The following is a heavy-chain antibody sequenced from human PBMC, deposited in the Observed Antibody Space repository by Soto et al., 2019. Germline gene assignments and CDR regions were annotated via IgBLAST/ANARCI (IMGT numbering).Heavy chain of an antibody. Sequence: AESLCLSCSASGFTFFRYAMTWVRHAQGKRPEWVSTIDDREDAKNYADSVNGRFTVSRVDSRNKLYLQMNRLRVEDEAVYYYAQRWAEEATSIDYWGKGISVTVSS. D-gene: IGHD5-12*01. V-gene: IGHV3-23*01. J-gene: IGHJ4*01. CDR1: GFTFFRYA. CDR2: IDDREDAK. CDR3: AQRWAEEATSIDY.